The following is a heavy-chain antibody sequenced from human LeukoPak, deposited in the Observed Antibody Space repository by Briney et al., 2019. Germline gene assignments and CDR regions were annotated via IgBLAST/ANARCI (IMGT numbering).Heavy chain of an antibody. CDR3: AKQPYDSSGYYYELDY. Sequence: ETLSLTCAVYGGSFSGYCWSWIRQPPGKGLEWVSAISGSGGSTYYADSVKGRFTISRDNSKNTLYLQMNSLRAEDTAVYYCAKQPYDSSGYYYELDYWGQGTLVTVSS. J-gene: IGHJ4*02. CDR2: ISGSGGST. CDR1: GGSFSGYC. D-gene: IGHD3-22*01. V-gene: IGHV3-23*01.